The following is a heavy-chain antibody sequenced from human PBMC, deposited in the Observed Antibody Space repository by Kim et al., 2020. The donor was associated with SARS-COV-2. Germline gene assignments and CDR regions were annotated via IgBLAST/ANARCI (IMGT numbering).Heavy chain of an antibody. Sequence: SNIYYAYSVRGRFTYSRDKAKNSLYLQMNSRRDEDTAVYYCARDLHYSYTWGQGTMVTVSS. J-gene: IGHJ3*02. D-gene: IGHD3-10*01. CDR3: ARDLHYSYT. CDR2: SNI. V-gene: IGHV3-48*02.